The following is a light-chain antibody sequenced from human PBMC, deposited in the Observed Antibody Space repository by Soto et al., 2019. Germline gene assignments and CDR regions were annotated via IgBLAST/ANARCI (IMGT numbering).Light chain of an antibody. J-gene: IGLJ1*01. V-gene: IGLV2-23*02. CDR3: CSYACINTLYV. CDR1: SGDVGGYDL. CDR2: QVV. Sequence: QSALTQPASVSGSPGQSITISCTGTSGDVGGYDLVSWYQQHPGKAPKLLIYQVVKRPSGVSNRFSCSQSGNTASLTISGLQAEDEADYYCCSYACINTLYVFGTGTKVTVL.